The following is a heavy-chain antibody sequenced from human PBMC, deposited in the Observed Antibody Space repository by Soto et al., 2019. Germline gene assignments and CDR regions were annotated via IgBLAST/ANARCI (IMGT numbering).Heavy chain of an antibody. CDR2: IYYSGST. J-gene: IGHJ4*02. Sequence: SETLSLTCAVYGGSFSGYYWSWIRQHPGKGLEWIGYIYYSGSTYYNPSLKSRVTISVDTSKNQFSLKLSSVTAADTAVYYCAAGGGLPRYXWGQGTLVTVSS. CDR1: GGSFSGYY. D-gene: IGHD5-12*01. CDR3: AAGGGLPRYX. V-gene: IGHV4-31*11.